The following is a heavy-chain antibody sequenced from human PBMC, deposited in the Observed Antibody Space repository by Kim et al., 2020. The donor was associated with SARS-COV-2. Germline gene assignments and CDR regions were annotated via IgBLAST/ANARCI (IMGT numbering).Heavy chain of an antibody. CDR1: GYTFTSYA. Sequence: ASVKVSCKASGYTFTSYAMNWVRQAPGQGLEWMGWINTNTGNPTYAQGFTGRFVFSLDTSVSTAYLQISSLKAEDTAVYYCARAQGYDFWSGYYTTGPYYYYGMDVWGQGTTVTVSS. D-gene: IGHD3-3*01. J-gene: IGHJ6*02. CDR3: ARAQGYDFWSGYYTTGPYYYYGMDV. CDR2: INTNTGNP. V-gene: IGHV7-4-1*02.